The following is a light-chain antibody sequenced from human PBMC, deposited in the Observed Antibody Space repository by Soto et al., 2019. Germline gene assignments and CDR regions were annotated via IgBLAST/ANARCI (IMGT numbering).Light chain of an antibody. CDR2: GAS. CDR3: QQYMSSVT. Sequence: EIVLTQSPGSLSLSPGQRATLSCRASQSVDSTFFAWYQKKPGQAPRLLIYGASKRDTGVPDMFSGSGSGTDFTLTISRLEAEDLAVYYCQQYMSSVTFGQGTKGEI. CDR1: QSVDSTF. V-gene: IGKV3-20*01. J-gene: IGKJ1*01.